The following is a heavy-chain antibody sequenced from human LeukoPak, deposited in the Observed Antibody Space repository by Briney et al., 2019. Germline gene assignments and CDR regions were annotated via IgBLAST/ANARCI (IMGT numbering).Heavy chain of an antibody. J-gene: IGHJ3*02. CDR2: IYTSGST. CDR1: GGSISSYY. Sequence: SETLSLTCTVSGGSISSYYWNWIRQSAGKGLEWIGRIYTSGSTNYNPSLKSRVTMSVDTSKNQFSLKLSSVTATDTAVYYCARRTTGTHADAFDIWGQGTKVTVSS. D-gene: IGHD1-1*01. V-gene: IGHV4-4*07. CDR3: ARRTTGTHADAFDI.